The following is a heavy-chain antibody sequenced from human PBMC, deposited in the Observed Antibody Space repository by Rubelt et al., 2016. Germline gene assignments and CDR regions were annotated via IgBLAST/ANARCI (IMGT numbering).Heavy chain of an antibody. CDR1: GGSISSYY. V-gene: IGHV4-59*01. CDR2: IYYSGST. J-gene: IGHJ5*02. CDR3: ARGSSILAAAGIRGWFDP. Sequence: QVQLQESGPGLVKPSETLSLTCTVSGGSISSYYWSWIRQPPGKGLEWIGYIYYSGSTNYNPSLKSRFTLSVDPSKNQFSLKLSSVNAADTAVYYCARGSSILAAAGIRGWFDPWGRGTLVTVSS. D-gene: IGHD6-13*01.